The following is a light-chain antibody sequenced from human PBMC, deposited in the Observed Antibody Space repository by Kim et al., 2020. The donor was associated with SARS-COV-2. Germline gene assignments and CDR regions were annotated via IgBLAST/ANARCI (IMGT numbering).Light chain of an antibody. J-gene: IGLJ3*02. CDR2: YDS. CDR1: NIGSKN. CDR3: QVWDSSSDHVV. Sequence: SYELTQPPSVSVAPGKTARITCGGNNIGSKNVHWYQQKPGQATVLVIYYDSDRPSGIPERFSGSNSGNTATLTISRVEAGDEADYYWQVWDSSSDHVVFGGGTQLPVL. V-gene: IGLV3-21*04.